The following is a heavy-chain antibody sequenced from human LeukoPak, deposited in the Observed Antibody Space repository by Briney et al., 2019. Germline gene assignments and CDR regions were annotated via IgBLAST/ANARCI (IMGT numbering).Heavy chain of an antibody. V-gene: IGHV3-66*01. CDR3: AKEYGSSSGYYGMDV. D-gene: IGHD6-6*01. CDR2: IYSGGST. CDR1: GFTVSSNY. J-gene: IGHJ6*02. Sequence: GGSLRLSCAASGFTVSSNYMSWVRQAPGKGLEWVSVIYSGGSTYYADSVKGRFTISRDNSKNTLYLQMNSLRAEDTAVYYCAKEYGSSSGYYGMDVWGQGTMVTVSS.